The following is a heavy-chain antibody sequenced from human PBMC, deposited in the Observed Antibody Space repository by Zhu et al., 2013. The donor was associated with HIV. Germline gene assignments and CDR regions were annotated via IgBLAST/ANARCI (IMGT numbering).Heavy chain of an antibody. CDR3: ARRLVGVTVYFDY. J-gene: IGHJ4*02. Sequence: QVQLQESGPGLVKPSETLSLTCAVSGYSVSSGYYWDWIRQSPGKGLEWIGSIYHSGKTYHNPSLKSRVTISVDTSKNHFSLKLSSVTAADTAVYYCARRLVGVTVYFDYWGQGTLVTVSS. V-gene: IGHV4-38-2*01. CDR2: IYHSGKT. CDR1: GYSVSSGYY. D-gene: IGHD1-26*01.